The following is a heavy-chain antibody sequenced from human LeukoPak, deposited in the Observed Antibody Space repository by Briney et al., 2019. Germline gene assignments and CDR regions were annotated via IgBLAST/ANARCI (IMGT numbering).Heavy chain of an antibody. CDR1: GYTFTSYA. J-gene: IGHJ4*02. D-gene: IGHD3-22*01. V-gene: IGHV1-3*01. Sequence: ASVKVSCKASGYTFTSYAMHWVRQAPGQRLEWMGWINAGNGNTKYSQKFQGRVTITRDTSASTAYMELSSLRSEDTAVYYCARDYDHYYDSSGHYPFDYWGQGTLVTVSS. CDR2: INAGNGNT. CDR3: ARDYDHYYDSSGHYPFDY.